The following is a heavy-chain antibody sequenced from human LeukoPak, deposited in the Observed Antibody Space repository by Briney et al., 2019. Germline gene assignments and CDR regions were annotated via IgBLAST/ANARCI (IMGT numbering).Heavy chain of an antibody. CDR1: GVTFWSYV. V-gene: IGHV3-33*01. CDR2: IWYDRSNK. J-gene: IGHJ4*02. Sequence: GGSLRLSCAASGVTFWSYVMHWVRQAPGKGLEWLEVIWYDRSNKYYAYFVKGPFTISRDNSKNTLYLQMNGLRAEDTAVYYCARLNARDYYFDYWGQGTLVIVSS. CDR3: ARLNARDYYFDY.